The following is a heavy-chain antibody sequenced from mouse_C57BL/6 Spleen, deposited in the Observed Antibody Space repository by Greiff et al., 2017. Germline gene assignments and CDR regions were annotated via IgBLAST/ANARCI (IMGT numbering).Heavy chain of an antibody. J-gene: IGHJ3*01. Sequence: VQLQQSGAELVKPGASVKLSCTASGFNIKDYYMHWVKQRTEQGLEWIGRIDPEDGETKYDPKFQGKATITADTSSNTAYLQLSSLTSEDTAVYYCKASNYEFAYWGQGTLVTVSA. CDR3: KASNYEFAY. V-gene: IGHV14-2*01. CDR1: GFNIKDYY. D-gene: IGHD2-5*01. CDR2: IDPEDGET.